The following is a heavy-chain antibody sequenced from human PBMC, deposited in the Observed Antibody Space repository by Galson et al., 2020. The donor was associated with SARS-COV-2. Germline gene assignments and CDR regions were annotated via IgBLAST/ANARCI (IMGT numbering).Heavy chain of an antibody. J-gene: IGHJ3*02. CDR2: IYYSGST. Sequence: ETSETLSLTCTVSGGSISSGGYYWSWIRQHPGKGLEWIGYIYYSGSTYSNPSLKRRVTISVDTSKNQFSLKLSSVTAADTAVYSCARNDIVVVPAATGAFDIWGQGTMVTVSS. V-gene: IGHV4-31*03. CDR3: ARNDIVVVPAATGAFDI. CDR1: GGSISSGGYY. D-gene: IGHD2-2*01.